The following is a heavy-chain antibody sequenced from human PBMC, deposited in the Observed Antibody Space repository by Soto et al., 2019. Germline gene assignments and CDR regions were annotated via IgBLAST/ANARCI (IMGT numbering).Heavy chain of an antibody. J-gene: IGHJ6*02. CDR3: ARDKPQQIVGYNYHYGMDV. V-gene: IGHV1-18*04. CDR2: ISGYNGDT. Sequence: QLHLVQSGAEVKKPGASVKVSCTASGYTFTSFGVSWVRQVPGQGLEWMGWISGYNGDTDYAQKFQGRVTMTTDRYTSTAYMEVRSLRSDDRAVHYCARDKPQQIVGYNYHYGMDVWGQGTTVTVSS. D-gene: IGHD6-6*01. CDR1: GYTFTSFG.